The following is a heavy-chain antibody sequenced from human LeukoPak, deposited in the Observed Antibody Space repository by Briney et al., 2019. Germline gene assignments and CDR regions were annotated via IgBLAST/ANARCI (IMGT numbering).Heavy chain of an antibody. CDR3: ARGPIAQGYCSSTSCYNDAFDI. CDR2: INPNSGGT. D-gene: IGHD2-2*02. Sequence: ASVKVSCKASGYTFTGYYMHWVRQAPGQGLEWMGWINPNSGGTNYAQKFQGRVTMTRDTSISTAYMELSRLRSDDTAVYHCARGPIAQGYCSSTSCYNDAFDIWGQGTMVTVSP. V-gene: IGHV1-2*02. CDR1: GYTFTGYY. J-gene: IGHJ3*02.